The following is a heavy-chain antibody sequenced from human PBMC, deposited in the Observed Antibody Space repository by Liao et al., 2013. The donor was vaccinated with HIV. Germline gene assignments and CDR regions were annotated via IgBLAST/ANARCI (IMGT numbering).Heavy chain of an antibody. CDR3: ARGSPRVVLGVMNAFDI. V-gene: IGHV4-59*01. CDR2: LYYSGST. CDR1: GGSISSYY. J-gene: IGHJ3*02. Sequence: QVQLQESGPGLVKPSETLSLTCTVSGGSISSYYWNWIRQPPGRGLEWIGYLYYSGSTNYNPSLKSRVTISVDTSKNQFSLKLNSVTAADTAVYYCARGSPRVVLGVMNAFDIWGQGTMVTVSS. D-gene: IGHD3-3*01.